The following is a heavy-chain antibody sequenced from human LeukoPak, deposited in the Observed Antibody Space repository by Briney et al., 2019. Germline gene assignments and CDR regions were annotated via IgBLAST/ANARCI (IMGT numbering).Heavy chain of an antibody. CDR2: NSGSGGST. CDR1: GFTFSSYA. J-gene: IGHJ5*02. CDR3: AKDFVLMVYAIRGPFDP. V-gene: IGHV3-23*01. Sequence: PGGSLRLSCAASGFTFSSYAMSRVRQAPGKGLEWVSANSGSGGSTYYADSVKGRFTISRDNSKNPLYLQMNSLRAEDTAVYYCAKDFVLMVYAIRGPFDPWGQGTLATVSS. D-gene: IGHD2-8*01.